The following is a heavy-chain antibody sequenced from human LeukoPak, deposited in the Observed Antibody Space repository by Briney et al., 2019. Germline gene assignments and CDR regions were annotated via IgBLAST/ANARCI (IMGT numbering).Heavy chain of an antibody. D-gene: IGHD6-13*01. CDR3: ARESGQLVHFDAFDI. Sequence: AGGSLRLSCAASGFTFSSYSMNWVRQAPGKGLEWVSYISSSSSTIYYADSVKGRFTISRDNSKNTLYLQMNSLRAEDTAVYYCARESGQLVHFDAFDIWGQGTMVTVSS. CDR2: ISSSSSTI. J-gene: IGHJ3*02. CDR1: GFTFSSYS. V-gene: IGHV3-48*01.